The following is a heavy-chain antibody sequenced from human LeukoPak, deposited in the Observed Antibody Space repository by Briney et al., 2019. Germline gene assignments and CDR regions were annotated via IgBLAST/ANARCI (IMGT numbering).Heavy chain of an antibody. J-gene: IGHJ4*02. V-gene: IGHV4-34*01. Sequence: PSETLSLTCAVYGGSFSDYYWSWIRLPPGKGLECIGEITHSGSTNYNPSLKSRVTISVDTSKNQFSLKLSSVTAADTAVYYCARGDLSYGFDYWGQATLVTVSS. CDR2: ITHSGST. CDR1: GGSFSDYY. D-gene: IGHD4-17*01. CDR3: ARGDLSYGFDY.